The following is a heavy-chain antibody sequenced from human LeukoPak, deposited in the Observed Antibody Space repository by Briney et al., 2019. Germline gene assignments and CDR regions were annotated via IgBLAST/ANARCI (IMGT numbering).Heavy chain of an antibody. CDR3: AKDLEEIVVVPAALLFDY. CDR1: GFTFSSYA. D-gene: IGHD2-2*01. CDR2: ISGSGGST. J-gene: IGHJ4*02. V-gene: IGHV3-23*01. Sequence: GGSLRLSCAASGFTFSSYAMSWVRQAPGRGLEWVSAISGSGGSTYYADSVKGRFTISRDNSKNTLYLQMNSLRAEDTAVYYCAKDLEEIVVVPAALLFDYWGQGTLVTVSS.